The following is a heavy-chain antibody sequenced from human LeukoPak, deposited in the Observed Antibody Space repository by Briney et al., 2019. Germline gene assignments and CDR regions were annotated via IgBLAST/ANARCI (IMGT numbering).Heavy chain of an antibody. J-gene: IGHJ5*02. V-gene: IGHV1-3*01. Sequence: ASVKVSCKASGYTFTTYKMHWVRQAPGQGLEWVGWINAGNGNTKYSQKFQGRVTITRDTSASTAYMELSSLRSEDTAVYYCARDSYNTMVRGVIAWFDPWGQGTLVTVSS. CDR2: INAGNGNT. D-gene: IGHD3-10*01. CDR3: ARDSYNTMVRGVIAWFDP. CDR1: GYTFTTYK.